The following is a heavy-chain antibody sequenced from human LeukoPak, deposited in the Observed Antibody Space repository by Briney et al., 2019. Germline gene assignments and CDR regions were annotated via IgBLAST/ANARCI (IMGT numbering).Heavy chain of an antibody. V-gene: IGHV4-38-2*02. CDR3: ARVPINYDFWSGFENWFDP. J-gene: IGHJ5*02. CDR1: GGSISSYY. CDR2: IYHSGST. Sequence: SETLSLTCTVSGGSISSYYWSWIRQPPGKGLEWIGSIYHSGSTYYNPSLKSRVTISVDTSKNQFSLKLSSVTAADTAVYYCARVPINYDFWSGFENWFDPWGQGTLVTVSS. D-gene: IGHD3-3*01.